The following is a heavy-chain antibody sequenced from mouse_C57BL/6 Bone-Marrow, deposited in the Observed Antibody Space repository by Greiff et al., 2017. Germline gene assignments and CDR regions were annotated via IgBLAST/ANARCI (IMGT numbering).Heavy chain of an antibody. J-gene: IGHJ2*01. V-gene: IGHV1-26*01. CDR3: ARHYYSNYGDY. D-gene: IGHD2-5*01. Sequence: VQLQQSGPELVKPGASVKISCKASGYTFTDYYMNWVKQSHGKSLEWIGDINPNNGGTSYNQKFKGKATSTVDKSSSTAYMELRSLTSEDSAVYYCARHYYSNYGDYWGQGTTLTVS. CDR2: INPNNGGT. CDR1: GYTFTDYY.